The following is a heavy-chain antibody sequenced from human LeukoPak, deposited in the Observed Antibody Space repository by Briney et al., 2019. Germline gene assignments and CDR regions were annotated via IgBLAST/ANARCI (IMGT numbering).Heavy chain of an antibody. D-gene: IGHD2-8*01. Sequence: GGSLRLSCAASGFTFSTSWMSWVRQVPGKGLEWVANIRKDGSESYYVDSVKGRFTISRDNAKNSLYLQMNSLRAEDTAVYYCARVQGHPPNGLDVWGQGTMVTVSS. CDR1: GFTFSTSW. CDR3: ARVQGHPPNGLDV. J-gene: IGHJ3*01. V-gene: IGHV3-7*01. CDR2: IRKDGSES.